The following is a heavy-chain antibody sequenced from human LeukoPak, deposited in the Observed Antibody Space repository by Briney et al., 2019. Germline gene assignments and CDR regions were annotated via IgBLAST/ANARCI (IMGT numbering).Heavy chain of an antibody. CDR2: IRSDGSDK. CDR3: AKSQVTGWYDFDY. CDR1: GFTFSNFG. V-gene: IGHV3-30*02. D-gene: IGHD6-19*01. Sequence: GGSLRLSCAASGFTFSNFGMHWVRQAPGKGLEWVASIRSDGSDKKYADSVKGQFTISRDNSKSTLNLQMNSLRPEDTAVYYCAKSQVTGWYDFDYWGQGTLVIVSS. J-gene: IGHJ4*02.